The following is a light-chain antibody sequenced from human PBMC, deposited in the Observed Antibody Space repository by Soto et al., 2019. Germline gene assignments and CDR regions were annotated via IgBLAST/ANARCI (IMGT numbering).Light chain of an antibody. CDR1: QSVSSN. J-gene: IGKJ1*01. CDR2: GAS. V-gene: IGKV3-15*01. CDR3: QHYNNWPRT. Sequence: EIVMTQSPATLSVSPGERATLSCRASQSVSSNFAWYQQKHGQAPRLLIYGASTSATAIPARFSGGGSGTEFPLTISSLQSEDFAVYYCQHYNNWPRTFGQGTKVEIK.